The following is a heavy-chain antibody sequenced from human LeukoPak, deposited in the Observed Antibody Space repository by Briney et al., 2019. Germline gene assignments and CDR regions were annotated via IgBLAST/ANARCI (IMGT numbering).Heavy chain of an antibody. J-gene: IGHJ4*02. V-gene: IGHV3-74*01. D-gene: IGHD6-6*01. CDR2: IKPDGSDT. CDR3: ARPSEYSSSSDFDY. Sequence: GGSLRLSCGASGFTFTTHWIHWVRQAPGKGLVWVSRIKPDGSDTNYADSVKGRFTISRDNAKNSLYLQMNSLRAEDTAVYYCARPSEYSSSSDFDYWGQGTLVTVSS. CDR1: GFTFTTHW.